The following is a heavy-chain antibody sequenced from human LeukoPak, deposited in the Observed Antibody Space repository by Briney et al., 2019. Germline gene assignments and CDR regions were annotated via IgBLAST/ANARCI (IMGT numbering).Heavy chain of an antibody. J-gene: IGHJ1*01. CDR3: ASVNYYDSSGEYFQH. Sequence: SETLSLTCTVSGGSVSSGSYYWSWIRQPPGKGLGWIGYIYYSGSTNYNPSLKSRVTISVDTSKNQFSLKLSSVTAADTAVYYCASVNYYDSSGEYFQHWGQGTLVTVSS. CDR1: GGSVSSGSYY. V-gene: IGHV4-61*01. CDR2: IYYSGST. D-gene: IGHD3-22*01.